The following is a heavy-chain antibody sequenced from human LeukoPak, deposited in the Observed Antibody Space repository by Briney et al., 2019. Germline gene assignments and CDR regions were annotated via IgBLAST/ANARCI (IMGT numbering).Heavy chain of an antibody. CDR1: GYTFTGYY. J-gene: IGHJ4*02. CDR2: INPNSGGT. V-gene: IGHV1-2*02. Sequence: ASVKVSCKASGYTFTGYYMHWVRQAPGQGLEWMGWINPNSGGTNYAQKFQGRVTMTRDTSISTAYMELSRLRSDDTAVYYCASLNYYGSSGYYSVVDYWGQGTLVTVSS. D-gene: IGHD3-22*01. CDR3: ASLNYYGSSGYYSVVDY.